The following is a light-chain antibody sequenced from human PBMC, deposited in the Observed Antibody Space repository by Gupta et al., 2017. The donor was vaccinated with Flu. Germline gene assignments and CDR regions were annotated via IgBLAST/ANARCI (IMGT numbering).Light chain of an antibody. CDR3: ASWDDSLSGWV. Sequence: QSVLPQPPSASGTPGQRVTISCSGSSSNIGINFVYWYQQLPGSAPNLLGYSSNRRHSGIPDRFSGSKAGTSASLAISGLRAEDEADYYCASWDDSLSGWVFGGGTKLTVL. CDR1: SSNIGINF. CDR2: SSN. V-gene: IGLV1-47*01. J-gene: IGLJ3*02.